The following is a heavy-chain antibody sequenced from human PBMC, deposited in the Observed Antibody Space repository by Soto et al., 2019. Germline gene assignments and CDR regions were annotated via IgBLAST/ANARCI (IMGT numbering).Heavy chain of an antibody. V-gene: IGHV1-8*01. Sequence: QVQLVQSGAEVKKPGASVKVSCKASGYTFTRYDINWVRQATGQGLEWMGWMNPNSGNTGDAQKFQGRVTMTRNRSISTAYMELCSLTSEDTAVYYCARERYSVDVCGYWGQGTLVTVSS. J-gene: IGHJ4*02. CDR1: GYTFTRYD. CDR2: MNPNSGNT. CDR3: ARERYSVDVCGY. D-gene: IGHD5-12*01.